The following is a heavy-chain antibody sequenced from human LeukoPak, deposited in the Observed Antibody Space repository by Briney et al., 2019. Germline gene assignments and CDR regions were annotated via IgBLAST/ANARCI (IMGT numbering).Heavy chain of an antibody. J-gene: IGHJ6*03. V-gene: IGHV1-8*03. CDR2: MNPNSGNT. CDR1: GYTFTSYD. Sequence: ASVKVSCKAPGYTFTSYDINWVRQATGQGLEWMGWMNPNSGNTGYAQKFQGRVTITRNTSISTAYMELSSLRSEDTAVYYCARTTSGWVGYYYYYYMDVWGKGTTVTVSS. D-gene: IGHD6-19*01. CDR3: ARTTSGWVGYYYYYYMDV.